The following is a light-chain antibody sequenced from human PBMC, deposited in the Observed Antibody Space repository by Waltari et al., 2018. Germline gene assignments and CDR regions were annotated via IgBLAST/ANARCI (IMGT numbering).Light chain of an antibody. CDR2: KAS. V-gene: IGKV1-5*03. J-gene: IGKJ4*01. CDR1: QTITRW. CDR3: QQYNTYSPT. Sequence: DVQMTQYPSTLYASVGDTVTIICRASQTITRWLAWYQQKPGKYPTLLIYKASTLQPGVPSRFSGSGSGTAFTLTISNLQPDDSATFYGQQYNTYSPTFGQGTRVEIK.